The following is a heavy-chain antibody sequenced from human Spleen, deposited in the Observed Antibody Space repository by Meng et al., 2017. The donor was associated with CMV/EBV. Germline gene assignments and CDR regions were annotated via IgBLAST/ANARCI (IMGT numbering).Heavy chain of an antibody. V-gene: IGHV3-74*01. J-gene: IGHJ6*02. CDR1: GFTFKSHW. CDR2: INSDGTAS. Sequence: LSLTCAASGFTFKSHWMHWVRQAPGKGLVWVSHINSDGTASDYADSVKGRFTISRDNARNTVYLQMNSLRAEDTAVYYCARVPGDYSNYYYYYGMDVWGQGTTVTVSS. CDR3: ARVPGDYSNYYYYYGMDV. D-gene: IGHD4-11*01.